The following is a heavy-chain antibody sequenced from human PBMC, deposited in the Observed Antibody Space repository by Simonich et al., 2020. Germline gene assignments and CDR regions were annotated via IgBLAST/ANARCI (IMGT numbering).Heavy chain of an antibody. CDR2: INSDGSST. D-gene: IGHD4-4*01. CDR1: GFTFSSYL. V-gene: IGHV3-74*01. J-gene: IGHJ3*02. Sequence: EVQLVESGGGLVQPGGSLRLSCAASGFTFSSYLMHWVRLAPGKGRGWVSRINSDGSSTSYADSVKGRFTISRDNAKNTRYLQMNSLRAEDTAVYYCARDYSNYDAFDIWGQGTMVTVSS. CDR3: ARDYSNYDAFDI.